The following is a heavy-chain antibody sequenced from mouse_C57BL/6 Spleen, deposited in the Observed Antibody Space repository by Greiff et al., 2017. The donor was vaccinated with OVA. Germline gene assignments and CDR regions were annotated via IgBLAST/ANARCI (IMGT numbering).Heavy chain of an antibody. CDR1: GYTFTSYW. D-gene: IGHD4-1*01. CDR2: IDPSDSYT. J-gene: IGHJ1*03. Sequence: VQLQQPGAELVKPGASVKLSCKASGYTFTSYWMQWVKQRPGQGLEWIGEIDPSDSYTNYNQKFKGKAALTVDTSSSTAYMQLSSLTSEDSAVYCCGRGAGSNWYFDVWGTGTTVTVSS. V-gene: IGHV1-50*01. CDR3: GRGAGSNWYFDV.